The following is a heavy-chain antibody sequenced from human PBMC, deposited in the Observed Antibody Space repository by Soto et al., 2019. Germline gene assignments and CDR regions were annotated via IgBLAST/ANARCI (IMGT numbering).Heavy chain of an antibody. V-gene: IGHV3-23*01. D-gene: IGHD3-16*02. Sequence: GGSLRLSCAASGFTFSSYAMSWVRQAPGKGLEWVSAISGSGGSTYYADSVKGRFTISRDNSKNTLYLQMNSLRAEDTAVYYCAKDQENDYIWGSYPNYWGQGTLVTVSS. CDR2: ISGSGGST. CDR1: GFTFSSYA. J-gene: IGHJ4*02. CDR3: AKDQENDYIWGSYPNY.